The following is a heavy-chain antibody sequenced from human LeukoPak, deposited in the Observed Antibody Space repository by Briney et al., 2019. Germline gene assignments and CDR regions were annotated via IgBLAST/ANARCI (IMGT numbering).Heavy chain of an antibody. CDR1: GLHISSHY. CDR2: IYYSGST. V-gene: IGHV4-59*11. Sequence: SDPLSLTCTVSGLHISSHYWRWVRQPPGKAVEWMGYIYYSGSTNYTLSLKSRVTISVDTSKNQFSLKLSSVTAADTAVYYCARGFGYFDYGGQGPLVTVSS. D-gene: IGHD3-10*01. CDR3: ARGFGYFDY. J-gene: IGHJ4*02.